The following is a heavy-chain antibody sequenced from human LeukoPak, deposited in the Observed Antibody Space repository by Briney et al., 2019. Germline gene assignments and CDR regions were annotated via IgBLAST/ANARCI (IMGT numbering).Heavy chain of an antibody. CDR3: ARDTLGSSSWYVGGFDP. CDR1: GGTFSSYA. J-gene: IGHJ5*02. D-gene: IGHD6-13*01. CDR2: IIPIFGTA. Sequence: ASVKVSYKASGGTFSSYAISWVRQAPGQGLEWMGRIIPIFGTANYAQKFQGRVTITTDESTSTAYMELSSLRSEDTAVYYCARDTLGSSSWYVGGFDPWGQGTLVTVSS. V-gene: IGHV1-69*05.